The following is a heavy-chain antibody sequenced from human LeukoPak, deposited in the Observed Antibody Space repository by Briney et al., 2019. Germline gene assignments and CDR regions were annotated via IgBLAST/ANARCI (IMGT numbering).Heavy chain of an antibody. V-gene: IGHV3-30*03. J-gene: IGHJ4*02. CDR2: ISYDGSNI. CDR1: GFTFSSSG. D-gene: IGHD1-1*01. CDR3: ARAKTGTFDY. Sequence: GGSLRLSCAASGFTFSSSGMHWVRRAPGKGLEWVAVISYDGSNIYYADSVQGRFTISRDNSKNSLYLQMNSLRAEDTAVYYCARAKTGTFDYWGQGTLVTVSS.